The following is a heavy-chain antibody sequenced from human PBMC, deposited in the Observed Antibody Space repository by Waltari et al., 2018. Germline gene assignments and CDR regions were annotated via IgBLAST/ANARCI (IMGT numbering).Heavy chain of an antibody. J-gene: IGHJ6*03. Sequence: QVQLQESGPGLVKPSETLSLTCTVSGGSISGYYRSWIRQPPGKGPEWIAYIDYSGTTSYNPSLKSRVTISVDTSKNQFSLRLSSVTAADTAVYYCARHPIEQQSYYYYMDVWGKGTPVTISS. D-gene: IGHD6-13*01. CDR2: IDYSGTT. CDR1: GGSISGYY. CDR3: ARHPIEQQSYYYYMDV. V-gene: IGHV4-59*08.